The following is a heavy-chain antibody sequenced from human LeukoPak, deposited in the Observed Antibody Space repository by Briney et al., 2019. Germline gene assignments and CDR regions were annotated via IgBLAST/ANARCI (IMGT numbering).Heavy chain of an antibody. CDR2: IYTSGST. CDR3: ARGLTWLVDY. Sequence: SETLSLTCTVSGGSISSYYWSWIRQPAGKGLGWIGRIYTSGSTNYNPSLKSRVTMSVDTSKNQFSLKLSSVTAADTAVYYCARGLTWLVDYWGQGTLVTVSS. CDR1: GGSISSYY. J-gene: IGHJ4*02. D-gene: IGHD6-19*01. V-gene: IGHV4-4*07.